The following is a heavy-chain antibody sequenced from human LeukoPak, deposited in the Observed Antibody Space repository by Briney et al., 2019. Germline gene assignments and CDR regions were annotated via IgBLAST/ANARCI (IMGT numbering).Heavy chain of an antibody. CDR1: GYTFTSYD. D-gene: IGHD6-25*01. CDR2: MNPNSGNT. J-gene: IGHJ3*02. V-gene: IGHV1-8*01. Sequence: ASVKVSCKASGYTFTSYDINWVRQATGQGLEWMGWMNPNSGNTGYAQKFQGRVTMTRTTSISTAYMELSSLRSEDTAVYYCARDQGLRLEWGAKFDIWGQGTMVTVSS. CDR3: ARDQGLRLEWGAKFDI.